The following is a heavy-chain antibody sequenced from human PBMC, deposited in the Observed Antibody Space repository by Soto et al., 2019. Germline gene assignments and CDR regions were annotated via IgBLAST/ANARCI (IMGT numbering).Heavy chain of an antibody. CDR3: APMGV. J-gene: IGHJ6*02. V-gene: IGHV3-23*01. Sequence: GSLRLSCAASGFTFSSYAMSWVRQAPVNGLEWVSAISGSDNTTYYADSVKGRFTISRDNSKNTLYLQMSSLRADDTAVYYCAPMGVWGQGTTVTVSS. CDR1: GFTFSSYA. CDR2: ISGSDNTT.